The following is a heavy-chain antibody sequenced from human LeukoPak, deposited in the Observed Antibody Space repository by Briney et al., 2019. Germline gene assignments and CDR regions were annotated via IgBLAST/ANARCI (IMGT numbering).Heavy chain of an antibody. Sequence: GGSLRLSCAASGFTFSSDAMSWVRQAPGKGLEWGSAISGSGGSTYYADSVKGRFTISRDNSKNTLYLQMNSLRAEDTAVYYCAKLLWFGDLTSMDVWGQGTTVTVSS. D-gene: IGHD3-10*01. CDR3: AKLLWFGDLTSMDV. J-gene: IGHJ6*02. CDR1: GFTFSSDA. V-gene: IGHV3-23*01. CDR2: ISGSGGST.